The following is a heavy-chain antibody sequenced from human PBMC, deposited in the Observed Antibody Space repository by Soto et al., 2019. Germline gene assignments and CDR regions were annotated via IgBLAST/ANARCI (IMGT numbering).Heavy chain of an antibody. CDR3: ARVLDGHVEIQLELGPGGRYYGMDV. Sequence: RPGGSLRLSCAASGFTFDDYGMSWVRQAPGKGLEWVSGINWNGGSTGYADSVKGRFTISRDNAKNSLYLQMNSLRAEDTALYYCARVLDGHVEIQLELGPGGRYYGMDVWGQGTTVTVSS. J-gene: IGHJ6*02. V-gene: IGHV3-20*04. D-gene: IGHD1-1*01. CDR2: INWNGGST. CDR1: GFTFDDYG.